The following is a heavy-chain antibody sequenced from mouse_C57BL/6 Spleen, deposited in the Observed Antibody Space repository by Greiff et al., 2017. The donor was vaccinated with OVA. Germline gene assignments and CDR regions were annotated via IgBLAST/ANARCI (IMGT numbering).Heavy chain of an antibody. CDR2: FYPGDGDT. J-gene: IGHJ3*01. D-gene: IGHD2-14*01. Sequence: LQQSGPELVKPGASVKISCKASGYAFSSSWMNWVKQRPGKGLEWIGRFYPGDGDTNYNGKFKGNATLTADKSSSTAYMQLSSLTSEDSAVYFCARYGEYDEFAYWGQGTLVTVSA. V-gene: IGHV1-82*01. CDR3: ARYGEYDEFAY. CDR1: GYAFSSSW.